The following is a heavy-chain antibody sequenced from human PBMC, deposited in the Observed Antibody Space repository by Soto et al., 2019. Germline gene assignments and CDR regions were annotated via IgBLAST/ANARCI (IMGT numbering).Heavy chain of an antibody. D-gene: IGHD1-20*01. V-gene: IGHV3-66*01. CDR1: GFTVSCNY. J-gene: IGHJ5*02. CDR3: ARDNWNDYGWFDP. CDR2: IYSGGST. Sequence: GGSLRLSCAASGFTVSCNYMSWVRQAPGKGLEWVSVIYSGGSTYYADSVKGRFTISRDNSKNTLYLQMNSLRAEDTAVYYCARDNWNDYGWFDPWGQGTLVTVS.